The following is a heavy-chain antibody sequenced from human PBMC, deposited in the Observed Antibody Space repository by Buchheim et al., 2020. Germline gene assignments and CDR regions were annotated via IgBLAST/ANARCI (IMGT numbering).Heavy chain of an antibody. Sequence: QVQLQESGPGLVKPSGTLSLTCAVSGGSISSANWWYWVRQPPGKGLEWIGEISYSGRTIYNPSLKSRVTISRDASKNQFSLKLTSVTAADTAVYYCACSTGSWKVDYWGQGTLVTVSS. D-gene: IGHD3-9*01. J-gene: IGHJ4*02. CDR1: GGSISSANW. CDR2: ISYSGRT. CDR3: ACSTGSWKVDY. V-gene: IGHV4-4*02.